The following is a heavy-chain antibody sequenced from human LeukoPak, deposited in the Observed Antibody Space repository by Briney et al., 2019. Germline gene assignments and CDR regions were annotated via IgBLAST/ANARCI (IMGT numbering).Heavy chain of an antibody. J-gene: IGHJ4*02. CDR3: ARDSSSWYFLLQY. D-gene: IGHD6-13*01. CDR1: GGTFSSYA. CDR2: IIPIFGTA. V-gene: IGHV1-69*01. Sequence: SVKVSCKASGGTFSSYAISWVRQAPGQGLEWMGGIIPIFGTANYAQKFQGRVTITADESTSTAYMELSSLRSEDTAVYYCARDSSSWYFLLQYWGQGTLVTVSS.